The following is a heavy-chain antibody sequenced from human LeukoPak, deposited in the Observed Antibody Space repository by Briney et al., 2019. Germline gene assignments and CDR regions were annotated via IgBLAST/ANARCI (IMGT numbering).Heavy chain of an antibody. J-gene: IGHJ4*02. Sequence: PGGSLRLSCAASGFTFDYYGMTWVRQAPGKGLEWVSGINWNGGSTDYADSVKGRFTISRDNAKNSLYLQMNSLRADDTAFYYCARDRYYDTSDLLDYWGQGTLVTVSS. D-gene: IGHD3-22*01. V-gene: IGHV3-20*04. CDR3: ARDRYYDTSDLLDY. CDR1: GFTFDYYG. CDR2: INWNGGST.